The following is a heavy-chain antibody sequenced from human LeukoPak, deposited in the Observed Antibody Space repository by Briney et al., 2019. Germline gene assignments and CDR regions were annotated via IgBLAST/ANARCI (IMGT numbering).Heavy chain of an antibody. D-gene: IGHD4-17*01. CDR1: GGSISSYY. J-gene: IGHJ4*02. Sequence: SETLSLTCTVSGGSISSYYWSWIRQPPGKGLEWIGYIYYSGSTNYNPPLKSRVTISVDTSKNQFSLKLSSVTAADTAVYYCARQKYGDYPDYWGQGTLVTVSS. CDR3: ARQKYGDYPDY. CDR2: IYYSGST. V-gene: IGHV4-59*08.